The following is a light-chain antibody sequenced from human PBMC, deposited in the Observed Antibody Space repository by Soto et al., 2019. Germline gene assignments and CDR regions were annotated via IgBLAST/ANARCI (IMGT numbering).Light chain of an antibody. CDR3: QHHNSYSQT. Sequence: ESQMTHSPPTLSASVGDRVTITCRASQSIRHYLAWYQQMPGKAPKLLIYGASTLQSGVPSRFSGSGSGTEFTLTISSLQPDDFGTYFCQHHNSYSQTFGQGTKVDIK. V-gene: IGKV1-5*01. CDR2: GAS. J-gene: IGKJ1*01. CDR1: QSIRHY.